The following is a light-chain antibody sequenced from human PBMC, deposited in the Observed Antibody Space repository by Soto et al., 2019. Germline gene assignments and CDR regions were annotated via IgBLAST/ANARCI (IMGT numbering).Light chain of an antibody. Sequence: DIQMTQSPSSLSASVGDRVTITCRASQGIRYDLGWYQQKPVKAPKRLIYVASSVQSGVPSRFSGSGSGTAFTLTIRGLHPEAFATYNSSRRTRGSRTFGKGTKGEI. CDR3: SRRTRGSRT. V-gene: IGKV1-17*01. CDR2: VAS. CDR1: QGIRYD. J-gene: IGKJ1*01.